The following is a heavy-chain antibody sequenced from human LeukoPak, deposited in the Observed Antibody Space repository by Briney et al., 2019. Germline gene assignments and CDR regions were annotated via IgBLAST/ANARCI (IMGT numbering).Heavy chain of an antibody. Sequence: SETLSLTCTVSGGSISSSSYYWGWKRLPPGKGLEWIGSIYYSGSTYYNTSLKSRVTISVDTSKNQFSLKLSSVTAADTAVYYCARHTLYYYDSSGYYRTGHFDYWGQGTLVTVSS. D-gene: IGHD3-22*01. CDR2: IYYSGST. V-gene: IGHV4-39*01. CDR3: ARHTLYYYDSSGYYRTGHFDY. CDR1: GGSISSSSYY. J-gene: IGHJ4*02.